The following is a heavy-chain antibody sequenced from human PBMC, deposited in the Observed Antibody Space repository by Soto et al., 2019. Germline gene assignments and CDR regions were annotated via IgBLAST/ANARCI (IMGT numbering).Heavy chain of an antibody. Sequence: ASVKVSCKASGYTFTSYAMHWVRQAPGQRLEWMGWINAGNGNTKYSQKFQGRVTITRDTSASTAYMELSSLRSEDTAVYYCARPPAVAGAHDAFDIWGQGTMVTVSS. V-gene: IGHV1-3*01. CDR1: GYTFTSYA. D-gene: IGHD6-19*01. CDR2: INAGNGNT. J-gene: IGHJ3*02. CDR3: ARPPAVAGAHDAFDI.